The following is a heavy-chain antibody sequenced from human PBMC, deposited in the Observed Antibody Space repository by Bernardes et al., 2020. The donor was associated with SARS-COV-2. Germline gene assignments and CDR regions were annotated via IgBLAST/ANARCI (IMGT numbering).Heavy chain of an antibody. D-gene: IGHD6-13*01. CDR2: MYSTGSP. CDR1: ADSVTTYY. Sequence: SETLSLTCTVSADSVTTYYLNWIRQPAGKGLEWVGRMYSTGSPNYNPSLKGRVTMSVDTSKNQFSLHLDSVTAADTAVYYCARDSDTSDWYADYWGPGTLVTVSS. CDR3: ARDSDTSDWYADY. V-gene: IGHV4-4*07. J-gene: IGHJ4*02.